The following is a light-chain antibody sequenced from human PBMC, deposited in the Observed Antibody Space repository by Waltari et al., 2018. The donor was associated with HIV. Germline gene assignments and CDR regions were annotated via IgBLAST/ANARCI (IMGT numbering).Light chain of an antibody. CDR1: SGINVGTYR. CDR3: MIWHSSAWV. V-gene: IGLV5-45*03. Sequence: QAALTQPSSLSASPGASASLTCTLRSGINVGTYRIYWYKKKPGSPPQYLLRYKSDSDKQQGSGVPSRFSGSKDASANAGILLISGLQSEDEADYYCMIWHSSAWVFGGGTKLTVL. CDR2: YKSDSDK. J-gene: IGLJ3*02.